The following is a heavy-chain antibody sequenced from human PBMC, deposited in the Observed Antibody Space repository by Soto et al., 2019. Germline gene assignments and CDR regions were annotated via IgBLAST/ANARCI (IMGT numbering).Heavy chain of an antibody. CDR2: ICSGGSRI. CDR1: GFTFSSYW. Sequence: GGSLRLSCAASGFTFSSYWMHWVRQVPGKGLVWVSHICSGGSRIYYADSVKGRFTISRDNAKNSLYLQMNSLRAEDTAVYYCARDTLAAAVLDWGQGTLVTVSS. D-gene: IGHD6-13*01. V-gene: IGHV3-74*01. J-gene: IGHJ4*02. CDR3: ARDTLAAAVLD.